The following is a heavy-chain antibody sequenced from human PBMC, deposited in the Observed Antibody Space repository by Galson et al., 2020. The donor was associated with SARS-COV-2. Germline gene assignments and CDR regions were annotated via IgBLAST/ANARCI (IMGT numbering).Heavy chain of an antibody. CDR2: IYHSGST. Sequence: SETLSLTCDVSGYSISSGYYSGWIRQPPGKGLEWIGSIYHSGSTYYNPSLKSRVTISVDTPKNQFSLKLSTVTAAAAAAYYCASVQRLTMIVVGFVIWCQGTMVTVSS. D-gene: IGHD3-22*01. CDR3: ASVQRLTMIVVGFVI. V-gene: IGHV4-38-2*01. J-gene: IGHJ3*02. CDR1: GYSISSGYY.